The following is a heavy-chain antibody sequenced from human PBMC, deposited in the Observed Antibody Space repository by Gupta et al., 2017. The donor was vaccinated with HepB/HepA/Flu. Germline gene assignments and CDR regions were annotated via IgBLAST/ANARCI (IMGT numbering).Heavy chain of an antibody. J-gene: IGHJ4*02. CDR2: ITGNDGRT. Sequence: EVQLMESGGGLVQPGGYLGLSWAAPGLSFRSHAFTWVRQAPGKGLEWVSSITGNDGRTFYADSVKGRFTISRDNSKDTVYLEMNSLRAEDTALYYCANSGTGDNIVLDFWGQGTLVTVSS. CDR1: GLSFRSHA. V-gene: IGHV3-23*01. D-gene: IGHD1-1*01. CDR3: ANSGTGDNIVLDF.